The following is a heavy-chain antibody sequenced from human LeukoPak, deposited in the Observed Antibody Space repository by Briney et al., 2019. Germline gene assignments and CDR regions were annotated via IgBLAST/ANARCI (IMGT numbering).Heavy chain of an antibody. CDR3: ARASTYYYDSSGYYIGY. Sequence: SQTLSLTCTVSGGSISSGGYYWSWIRQPPGKGLEWIGYIHHSGDTYQNPSLKSRVTVSSDRSKNQFYLKLSSVTAADTAVYYCARASTYYYDSSGYYIGYWGQGTLVTVSS. J-gene: IGHJ4*02. V-gene: IGHV4-30-2*01. CDR2: IHHSGDT. CDR1: GGSISSGGYY. D-gene: IGHD3-22*01.